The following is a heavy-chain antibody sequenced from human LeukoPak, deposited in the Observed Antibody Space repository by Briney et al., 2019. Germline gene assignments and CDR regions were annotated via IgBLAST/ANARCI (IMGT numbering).Heavy chain of an antibody. D-gene: IGHD1-26*01. CDR2: IKQDGSDI. Sequence: GGSLRLSCAASGFTFSNYWMSWFRQAPGKGLEWVANIKQDGSDIYYVDSVKGRFTISRDNAKNSLYLQMNSLRAEDTAVYYCTRSGPYVFDCWGQGTLVTVSS. CDR1: GFTFSNYW. J-gene: IGHJ4*02. CDR3: TRSGPYVFDC. V-gene: IGHV3-7*01.